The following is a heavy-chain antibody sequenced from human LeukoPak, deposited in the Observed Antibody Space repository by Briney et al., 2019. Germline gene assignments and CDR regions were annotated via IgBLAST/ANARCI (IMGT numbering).Heavy chain of an antibody. D-gene: IGHD5-12*01. CDR1: GYSISSGYY. CDR2: IYHSGST. V-gene: IGHV4-38-2*02. Sequence: SPSETLSLTCTVSGYSISSGYYWGWIRQPPGKGLEWIGSIYHSGSTYYNPSLKSRVTISVDTSKNQFSLKLSSVTAADTAVYYCARGFAIVAINYWGQGTLVTVSS. J-gene: IGHJ4*02. CDR3: ARGFAIVAINY.